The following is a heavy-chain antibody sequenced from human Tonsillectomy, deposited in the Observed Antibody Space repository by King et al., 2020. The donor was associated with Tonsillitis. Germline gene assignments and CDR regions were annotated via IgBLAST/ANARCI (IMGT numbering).Heavy chain of an antibody. D-gene: IGHD3-3*02. CDR2: IYYSGST. CDR1: GGSISNYY. V-gene: IGHV4-59*01. J-gene: IGHJ4*02. Sequence: VQLQESGPGLVKPSETLSLTCTVSGGSISNYYWSWIRQPPGKELEWIGFIYYSGSTNYNPSLKSRVTISVDTSENQFSLKLSSVSAADTAVYYCARGIRGSPFDYWGQGILVTVSS. CDR3: ARGIRGSPFDY.